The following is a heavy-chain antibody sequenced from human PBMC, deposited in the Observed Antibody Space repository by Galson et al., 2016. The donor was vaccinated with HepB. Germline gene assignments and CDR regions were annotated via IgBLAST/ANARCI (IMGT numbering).Heavy chain of an antibody. V-gene: IGHV1-69*04. CDR1: GGTFNNYT. Sequence: SVKVSCKASGGTFNNYTISWVRQAPGQGLEWMGRIIPIIGLPNYAQEFHDRVTIIADKSATTVYMELSSLRSEDTAVYYCARDDRIYYDNSGYYPAFFDSWGQGTLITASS. CDR2: IIPIIGLP. CDR3: ARDDRIYYDNSGYYPAFFDS. D-gene: IGHD3-22*01. J-gene: IGHJ4*02.